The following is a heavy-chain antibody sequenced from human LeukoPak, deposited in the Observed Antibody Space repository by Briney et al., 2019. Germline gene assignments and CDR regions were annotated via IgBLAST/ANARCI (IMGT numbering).Heavy chain of an antibody. D-gene: IGHD5-18*01. Sequence: GGSLRLSCAASGFTFSSYAMHWVRQAPGKGLECLSYISGSGTDINYADSVRGRFTISRDNAKNLLYLQMNDLRLEDTAVYYCARTARHLDYWGQGTLVTVSS. CDR3: ARTARHLDY. CDR1: GFTFSSYA. V-gene: IGHV3-21*05. J-gene: IGHJ4*02. CDR2: ISGSGTDI.